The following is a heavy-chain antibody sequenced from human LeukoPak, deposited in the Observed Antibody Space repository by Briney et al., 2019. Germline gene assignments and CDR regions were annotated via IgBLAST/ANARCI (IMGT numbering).Heavy chain of an antibody. D-gene: IGHD3-22*01. CDR3: AKLGVGPPNYYNAISGYHSEDVFDI. Sequence: GRSLCRSCAAYAFTFRNYGREWVRHAPGKGREWVVVISYDGSNTSHADWVKDRFTISRDNSKNALYLEMNRMRAEDKAVYYCAKLGVGPPNYYNAISGYHSEDVFDIWGQGTMVTVSS. CDR2: ISYDGSNT. J-gene: IGHJ3*02. CDR1: AFTFRNYG. V-gene: IGHV3-30*18.